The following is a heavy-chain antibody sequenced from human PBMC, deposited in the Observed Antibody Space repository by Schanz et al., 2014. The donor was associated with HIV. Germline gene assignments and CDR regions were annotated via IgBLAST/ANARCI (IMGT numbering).Heavy chain of an antibody. J-gene: IGHJ6*02. CDR2: ISARSTTK. Sequence: QVQLVESGGGVVQPGRSLRLSCAASGFTFNNYFMSWIRQAPGKGLEWVSYISARSTTKYYADSVKGRFTISRDNAKNSLYLQMSSLRAEDTAVYYCARDSYYDRSRYSGYYYYGMDVWGQGTTVTVS. CDR3: ARDSYYDRSRYSGYYYYGMDV. CDR1: GFTFNNYF. V-gene: IGHV3-11*04. D-gene: IGHD3-9*01.